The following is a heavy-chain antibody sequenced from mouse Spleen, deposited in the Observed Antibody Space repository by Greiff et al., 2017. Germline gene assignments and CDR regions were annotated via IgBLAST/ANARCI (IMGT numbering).Heavy chain of an antibody. J-gene: IGHJ4*01. CDR2: IDPETGGT. V-gene: IGHV1-15*01. CDR3: TRDPYDYDGMDY. D-gene: IGHD2-4*01. CDR1: GYTFTDYE. Sequence: QVQLKESGAELVRPGASVTLSCKASGYTFTDYEMHWVKQTPVHGLEWIGAIDPETGGTAYNQKFKGKAILTADKSSSTAYMELRSLTSEDSAVYYCTRDPYDYDGMDYWGQGTSVTVSS.